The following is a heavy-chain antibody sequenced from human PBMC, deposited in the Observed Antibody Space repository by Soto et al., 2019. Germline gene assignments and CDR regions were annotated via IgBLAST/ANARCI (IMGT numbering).Heavy chain of an antibody. Sequence: ASVKVSCKASGYTFTSYAMHLVRQAPGQRLEWMGWINAGNGNTKYSQKFQGRVTITRDTSASTAYMELSSLRSEDTAVYYCARAWVVVTAPDYWGQGTLVTVSS. J-gene: IGHJ4*02. CDR3: ARAWVVVTAPDY. CDR1: GYTFTSYA. D-gene: IGHD2-21*02. CDR2: INAGNGNT. V-gene: IGHV1-3*01.